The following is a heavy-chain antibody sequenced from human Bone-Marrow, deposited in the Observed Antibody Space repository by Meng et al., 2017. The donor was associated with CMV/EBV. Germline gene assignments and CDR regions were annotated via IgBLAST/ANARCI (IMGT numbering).Heavy chain of an antibody. CDR2: IYNNGRT. D-gene: IGHD1-26*01. Sequence: SETLSLTCIVSGDSFTDRNYYWGWIRQPPGKGLEWLGYIYNNGRTNYNPSLKSRVTISVDTSKNQFSLKLSSVTAADTAVYYCARGKGELGSNWFDPWGQGTLVTVSS. CDR3: ARGKGELGSNWFDP. J-gene: IGHJ5*02. CDR1: GDSFTDRNYY. V-gene: IGHV4-61*05.